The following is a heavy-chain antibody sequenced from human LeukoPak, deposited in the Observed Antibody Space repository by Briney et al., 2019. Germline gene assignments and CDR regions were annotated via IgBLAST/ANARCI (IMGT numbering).Heavy chain of an antibody. V-gene: IGHV3-23*01. CDR2: ISGSGGST. Sequence: GGSLRLSCAASGFPFSSYTMSWVRQAPGKGLEWVSGISGSGGSTYYADSVKGRFTISRDNAKNSLYLQMNSLRAEDTAVYYCARGPYSSGWYPPNPFDYWGQGTLVTVS. CDR1: GFPFSSYT. CDR3: ARGPYSSGWYPPNPFDY. J-gene: IGHJ4*02. D-gene: IGHD6-19*01.